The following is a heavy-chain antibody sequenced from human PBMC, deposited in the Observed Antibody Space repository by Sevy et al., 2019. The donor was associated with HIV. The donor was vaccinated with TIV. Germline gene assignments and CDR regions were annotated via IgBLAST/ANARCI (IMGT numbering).Heavy chain of an antibody. CDR2: ISQSGGTT. D-gene: IGHD4-17*01. CDR3: ARDLPPSATTVTHFDY. Sequence: GGSLRLSCAASGFIFSSYEMSWVRQAPGKGLEWVSHISQSGGTTYYSDSVKGRFTISRDNAKNSLYLQMNSLRAEDTAIYYCARDLPPSATTVTHFDYWGQGTQVTVSS. J-gene: IGHJ4*02. V-gene: IGHV3-48*03. CDR1: GFIFSSYE.